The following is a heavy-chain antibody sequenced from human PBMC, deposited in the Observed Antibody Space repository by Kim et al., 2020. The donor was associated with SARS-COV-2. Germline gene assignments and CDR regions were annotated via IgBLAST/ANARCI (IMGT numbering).Heavy chain of an antibody. CDR2: ISGYDDNT. V-gene: IGHV3-23*01. Sequence: GGSLRLSCAASGFTFNNCAMSWVRQAPGKGLEWVSGISGYDDNTNYAESVKGRFTISRDNSKNTLYLQMNSLRVDDTALYYCVKEQRDASGCNYYGMDV. CDR1: GFTFNNCA. CDR3: VKEQRDASGCNYYGMDV. J-gene: IGHJ6*01. D-gene: IGHD3-10*01.